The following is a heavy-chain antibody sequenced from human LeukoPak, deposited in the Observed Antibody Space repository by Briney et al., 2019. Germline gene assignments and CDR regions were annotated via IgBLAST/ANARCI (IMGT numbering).Heavy chain of an antibody. Sequence: SETLSLTCTVSGGSISSSSYYWGWIRQPPGKGLEWIGSIYYSGSTYYNPSLKSRVTISVDTSKNQFSLKLSSVTAADTAVYYCARECVGSGGSCYHAFDPWGQGTLVTVSS. CDR3: ARECVGSGGSCYHAFDP. CDR1: GGSISSSSYY. J-gene: IGHJ5*02. CDR2: IYYSGST. D-gene: IGHD2-15*01. V-gene: IGHV4-39*07.